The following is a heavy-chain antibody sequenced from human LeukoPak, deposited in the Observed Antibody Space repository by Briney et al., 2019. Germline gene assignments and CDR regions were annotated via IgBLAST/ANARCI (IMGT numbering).Heavy chain of an antibody. V-gene: IGHV1-45*02. Sequence: ASVKVSCKASGYTFTYRYLHWVRQAPGQALEWMGWITPINGNTNYAQKFQDRVTITMDRSMSTAYMELSSLRSEDTAMYYCASADYGGNSIDYWGQGTLVTVSS. CDR1: GYTFTYRY. CDR2: ITPINGNT. J-gene: IGHJ4*02. D-gene: IGHD4-23*01. CDR3: ASADYGGNSIDY.